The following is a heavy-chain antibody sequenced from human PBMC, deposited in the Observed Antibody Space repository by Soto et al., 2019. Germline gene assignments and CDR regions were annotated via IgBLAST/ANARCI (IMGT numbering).Heavy chain of an antibody. CDR3: ARAVGTQGWFDP. J-gene: IGHJ5*02. CDR1: GGSISSGGYY. CDR2: IYYSGST. V-gene: IGHV4-31*03. Sequence: PSATLSLTCTVSGGSISSGGYYWSWIRQHPGKGLEWIGYIYYSGSTYYNPSLKSRVTISVDTSKNQFSLKLSSVTAADTAVYYCARAVGTQGWFDPWGQGTLVTVSS. D-gene: IGHD6-13*01.